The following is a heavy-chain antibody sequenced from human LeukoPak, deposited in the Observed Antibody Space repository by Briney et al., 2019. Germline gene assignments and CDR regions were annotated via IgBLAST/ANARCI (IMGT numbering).Heavy chain of an antibody. CDR2: IYYSGST. CDR1: GGSISSGGYY. CDR3: ARVSFYGSGKYYFDY. D-gene: IGHD3-10*01. Sequence: SETLSLTCTVSGGSISSGGYYWSWIRQHPGKGLEWIGYIYYSGSTYYNPSLKSRVTISVDTSKNQFSLKLSSVTAADTAVYYCARVSFYGSGKYYFDYWGQGTLVTVSS. J-gene: IGHJ4*02. V-gene: IGHV4-31*03.